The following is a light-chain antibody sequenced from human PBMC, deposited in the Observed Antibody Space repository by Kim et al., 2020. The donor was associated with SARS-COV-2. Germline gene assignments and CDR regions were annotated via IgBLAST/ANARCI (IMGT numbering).Light chain of an antibody. Sequence: GERTTLSCGASQSDESRYLVWSTENCGQAHSLHICGVSSWDTGVPDRFRGSGSETDFTLTIRSLEPEDCAVYYCQQYGTLPYTFGRGTKVE. CDR1: QSDESRY. CDR2: GVS. J-gene: IGKJ2*01. V-gene: IGKV3-20*01. CDR3: QQYGTLPYT.